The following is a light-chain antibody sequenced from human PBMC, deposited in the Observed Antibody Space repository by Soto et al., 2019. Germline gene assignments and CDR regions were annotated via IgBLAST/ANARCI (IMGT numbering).Light chain of an antibody. CDR3: SSYAGSSTYV. J-gene: IGLJ1*01. Sequence: QSVLTQPPPASGSPGQSVTISCTGTISDVGGYNYVAWYQQHPGKAPKLMIYEVNKRPSGVPDRFSGSKSGSTASLTVSGLQAEDEADYYCSSYAGSSTYVFGTGTKVTVL. CDR1: ISDVGGYNY. V-gene: IGLV2-8*01. CDR2: EVN.